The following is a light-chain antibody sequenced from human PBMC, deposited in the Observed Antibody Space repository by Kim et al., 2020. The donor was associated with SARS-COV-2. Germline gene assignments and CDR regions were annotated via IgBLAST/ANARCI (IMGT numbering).Light chain of an antibody. Sequence: WITISCTGTSLDVGRYNLVSWYQQHPDSAPKLLISEVNKRPSGVPNRFSGSKSGNTASLTISGLQAEDEADYYCSSYATGNTLIVFGTGTKVTVL. CDR2: EVN. CDR3: SSYATGNTLIV. CDR1: SLDVGRYNL. J-gene: IGLJ1*01. V-gene: IGLV2-14*02.